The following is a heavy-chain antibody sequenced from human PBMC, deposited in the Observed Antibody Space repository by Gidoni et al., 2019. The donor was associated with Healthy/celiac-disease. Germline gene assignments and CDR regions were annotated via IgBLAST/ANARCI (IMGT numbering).Heavy chain of an antibody. CDR2: INPNSGGT. V-gene: IGHV1-2*02. CDR3: ARDQGSSWYWLDP. CDR1: GYPFTGYY. D-gene: IGHD6-13*01. J-gene: IGHJ5*02. Sequence: QVPLVQSVAEVNNPGTSVKVSFKTSGYPFTGYYMHWVRQAPGQGLAWMGWINPNSGGTNYAQKLQGRVTMTRDTSISTAYMELRRLRSDDTAVYYCARDQGSSWYWLDPWGQGTLVTVSS.